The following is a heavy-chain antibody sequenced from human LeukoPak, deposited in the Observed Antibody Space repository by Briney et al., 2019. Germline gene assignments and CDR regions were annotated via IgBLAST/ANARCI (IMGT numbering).Heavy chain of an antibody. CDR3: ATSSYGGNFGLFDY. D-gene: IGHD4-23*01. CDR1: GFTLSSYA. J-gene: IGHJ4*02. V-gene: IGHV3-23*01. Sequence: GGSLRLSCAASGFTLSSYAMSWVRQAPGKGLEWVSAISDSGNTYHADSVKGRFTISRDSSKNTLYLQMNSLRAEDTSVYYCATSSYGGNFGLFDYWGQGILVTVSS. CDR2: ISDSGNT.